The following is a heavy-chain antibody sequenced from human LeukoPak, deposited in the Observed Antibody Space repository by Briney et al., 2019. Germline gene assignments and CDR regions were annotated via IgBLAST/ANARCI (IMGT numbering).Heavy chain of an antibody. CDR3: TTVAARRDFPDTDY. CDR1: GFTFSNAW. D-gene: IGHD6-6*01. CDR2: IKSKTDGGTT. Sequence: GGSLRLSCAASGFTFSNAWMSWVRQAPGKGLEWVGRIKSKTDGGTTDYAAPVKGRFTISRDDSKNTLYLQMNSLKTEDTAVYYCTTVAARRDFPDTDYWGQGTLVTVSS. V-gene: IGHV3-15*01. J-gene: IGHJ4*02.